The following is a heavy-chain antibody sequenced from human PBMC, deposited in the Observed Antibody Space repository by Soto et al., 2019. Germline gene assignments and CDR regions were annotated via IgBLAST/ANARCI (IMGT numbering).Heavy chain of an antibody. CDR3: AKDQVDVVAKSKDAFDV. CDR2: TSGSGGST. V-gene: IGHV3-23*01. Sequence: EVQLLESGGGLVQPGGSLRLSCAASGFTFSSCAMTWVRQAPGKGLEWVSATSGSGGSTYYADSVKGRFTISRDNSKNTLYLQMNSLRAEDTAVYYCAKDQVDVVAKSKDAFDVWGQGTMVDVSS. D-gene: IGHD5-12*01. CDR1: GFTFSSCA. J-gene: IGHJ3*01.